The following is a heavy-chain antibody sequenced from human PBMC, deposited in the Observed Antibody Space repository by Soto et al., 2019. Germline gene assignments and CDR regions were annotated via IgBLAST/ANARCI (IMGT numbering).Heavy chain of an antibody. CDR3: ARVERGTATTIVDAFDI. Sequence: QVQLQQWGAGLLKPSETLSLTCAVYGWSVSSGSYYWSWIRQPPGKGLEWIGEMSHSGGTHFKPSLKRRVTISVDTSKNQFSLKMSFVTAADTALYYCARVERGTATTIVDAFDIWGPGTMVTVSS. D-gene: IGHD1-1*01. CDR1: GWSVSSGSYY. V-gene: IGHV4-34*01. J-gene: IGHJ3*02. CDR2: MSHSGGT.